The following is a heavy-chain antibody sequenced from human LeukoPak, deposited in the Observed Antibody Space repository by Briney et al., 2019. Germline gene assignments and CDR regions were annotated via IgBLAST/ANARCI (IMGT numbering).Heavy chain of an antibody. V-gene: IGHV3-48*03. CDR2: ISSSGRTI. Sequence: GGSLRLSCAASGLSFSTYEMNWVGQAAGKGLELVSYISSSGRTIYYADSVKGRFTISRDNAKNSLYLQINSLRAEDTAVYYCARNTPEDAFDVWGQGTMVTVSS. CDR3: ARNTPEDAFDV. CDR1: GLSFSTYE. J-gene: IGHJ3*01.